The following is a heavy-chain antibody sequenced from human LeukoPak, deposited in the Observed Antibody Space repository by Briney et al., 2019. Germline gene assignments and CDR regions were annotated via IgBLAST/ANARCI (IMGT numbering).Heavy chain of an antibody. D-gene: IGHD3-10*01. V-gene: IGHV4-34*01. J-gene: IGHJ6*02. CDR1: GGSFSGNY. Sequence: SETLSLTCAVYGGSFSGNYWSWIRQPPGKGLEWIGEINHSGSTNYNPSLKSRVTISVDTSKNQFSLKLSSVTAADTAVYYCARGRGSGSLLPDSYYYYGMDVWGQGTTVTVSS. CDR3: ARGRGSGSLLPDSYYYYGMDV. CDR2: INHSGST.